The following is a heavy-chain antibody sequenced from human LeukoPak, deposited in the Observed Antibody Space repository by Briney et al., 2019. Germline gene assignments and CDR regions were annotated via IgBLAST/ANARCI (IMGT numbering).Heavy chain of an antibody. D-gene: IGHD3-22*01. CDR1: GVSISSYY. CDR3: ARANYYYDSSGYFQH. Sequence: SETLSLTCTVSGVSISSYYWSWIRQPPGKGLEWIGYIYYSGSTNYNPSLKSRVTISVDTSKNQFSLKLSSVTAADTAVYYCARANYYYDSSGYFQHWGQGTLVTVSS. V-gene: IGHV4-59*01. CDR2: IYYSGST. J-gene: IGHJ1*01.